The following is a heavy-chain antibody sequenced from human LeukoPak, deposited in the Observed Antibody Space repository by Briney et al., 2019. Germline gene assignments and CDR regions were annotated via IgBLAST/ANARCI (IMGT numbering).Heavy chain of an antibody. Sequence: GGSLRLSCAASGFTFSSYGMHWVRQAPGKGLEWVAFIRYDGSNKYYADSVKGRFTTSRDNSKNTLYLQMNSLRAEDTAVYYCAKREYSSSWLYFDYWGQGTLVTVSS. D-gene: IGHD6-13*01. J-gene: IGHJ4*02. V-gene: IGHV3-30*02. CDR1: GFTFSSYG. CDR2: IRYDGSNK. CDR3: AKREYSSSWLYFDY.